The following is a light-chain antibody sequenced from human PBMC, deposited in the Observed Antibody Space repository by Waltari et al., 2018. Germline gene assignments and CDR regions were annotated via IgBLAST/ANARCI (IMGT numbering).Light chain of an antibody. CDR1: QSVARY. J-gene: IGKJ5*01. V-gene: IGKV3-11*01. Sequence: EIVSTQSPATQYVSQGERATFSCRDSQSVARYLAWYQQKPGPAPRLLIYDASNRATGIPARFSGSGSGTDFTLTSSGLEPDDFAVYFCQQRGNSPTTFGQGTRLEI. CDR3: QQRGNSPTT. CDR2: DAS.